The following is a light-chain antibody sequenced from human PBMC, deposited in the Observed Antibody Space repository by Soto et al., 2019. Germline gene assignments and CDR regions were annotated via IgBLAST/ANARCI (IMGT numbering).Light chain of an antibody. J-gene: IGKJ1*01. CDR1: QSISSW. CDR3: QQSNSNSGT. CDR2: KAS. V-gene: IGKV1-5*03. Sequence: EIQRTQSPSTLSGSVGDRVTITCRASQSISSWLAWYQQKPGKAPKLLIYKASSLESGVPSRFSGIVSGTEGTITISSLKQDDGSTYDGQQSNSNSGTFGQGTKVDIK.